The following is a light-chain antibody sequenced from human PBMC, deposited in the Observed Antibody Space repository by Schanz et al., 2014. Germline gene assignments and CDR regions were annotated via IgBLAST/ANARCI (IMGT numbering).Light chain of an antibody. Sequence: DIVMTQSPDSLAVSLGERATINCKSSQSVLFTSNNRHYLAWYQQKPGQPPKLLIFWASTRESGVPDRFSGSGSGTDFTLTISRLEPEDFAVYYCQHYSLSPLFGQGTKVDI. V-gene: IGKV4-1*01. CDR3: QHYSLSPL. J-gene: IGKJ1*01. CDR2: WAS. CDR1: QSVLFTSNNRHY.